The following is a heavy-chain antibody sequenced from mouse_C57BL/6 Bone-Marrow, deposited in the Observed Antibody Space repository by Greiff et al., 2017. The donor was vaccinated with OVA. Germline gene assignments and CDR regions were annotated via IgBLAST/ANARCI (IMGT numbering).Heavy chain of an antibody. J-gene: IGHJ3*01. CDR2: IYPGDGDP. CDR1: GYAFSSYW. D-gene: IGHD1-1*01. Sequence: QVQLQQSGAELVKPGASVKISCKASGYAFSSYWMNWVKQRPGKGLEWIGQIYPGDGDPNYNGKFKGKATLTADKSSSTAYMQLSSLTSEESAVYFCARGGFLRKAWFAYWGQGTLVTVSA. V-gene: IGHV1-80*01. CDR3: ARGGFLRKAWFAY.